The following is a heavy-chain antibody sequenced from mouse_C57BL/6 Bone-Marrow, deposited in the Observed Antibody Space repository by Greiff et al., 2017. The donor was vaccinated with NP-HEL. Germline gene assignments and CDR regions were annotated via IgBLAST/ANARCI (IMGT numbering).Heavy chain of an antibody. J-gene: IGHJ4*01. CDR2: IYPRSGNT. CDR1: GYTFTSYG. V-gene: IGHV1-81*01. Sequence: VQLQQSGAELARPGASVKLSCKASGYTFTSYGISWVKQRTGQGLEWIGEIYPRSGNTYYNEKFKGKATLTADKSSSTAYMELRSLTSEDSAVYYCAKDYYGNGYYAMDYWGQGTSVTVSS. CDR3: AKDYYGNGYYAMDY. D-gene: IGHD2-1*01.